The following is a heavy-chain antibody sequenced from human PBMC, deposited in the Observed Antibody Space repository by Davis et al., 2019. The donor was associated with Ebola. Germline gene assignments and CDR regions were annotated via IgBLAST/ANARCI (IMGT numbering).Heavy chain of an antibody. D-gene: IGHD6-13*01. J-gene: IGHJ4*02. Sequence: GGSLRLSCAASGFTFSDYYMSWIRQAPGQGLEWVSYISSSGSTIYYADSVKGRFTISRDNAKNSLYLQMNSLRAEDTAVYYCARIAADGHFDYWGQGTLVTVSS. V-gene: IGHV3-11*01. CDR1: GFTFSDYY. CDR2: ISSSGSTI. CDR3: ARIAADGHFDY.